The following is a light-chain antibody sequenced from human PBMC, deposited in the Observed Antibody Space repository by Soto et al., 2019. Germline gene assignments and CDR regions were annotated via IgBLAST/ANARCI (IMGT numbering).Light chain of an antibody. Sequence: QSALTQPASVSGSPGQSITISCTGTSSDVGGYKYVSWYQQHPGKAPKLMIYDVTDRTSGVSNRFSGSKSGNTASLTISGLQAEDEADYYCGSYTSSSTPYVFGTGTKLTVL. CDR1: SSDVGGYKY. CDR2: DVT. J-gene: IGLJ1*01. CDR3: GSYTSSSTPYV. V-gene: IGLV2-14*01.